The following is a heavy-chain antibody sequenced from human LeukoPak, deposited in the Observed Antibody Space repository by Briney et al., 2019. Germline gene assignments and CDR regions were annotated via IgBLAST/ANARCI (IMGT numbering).Heavy chain of an antibody. D-gene: IGHD3-3*01. J-gene: IGHJ4*02. V-gene: IGHV1-8*03. CDR3: ARDGFLGYY. CDR2: MSPESGDT. CDR1: GGTFSSYA. Sequence: VASVKVSCKASGGTFSSYAINWVRQAPGQGLEWMGWMSPESGDTGYAHKFQGRVTITRNTSISTAYMELSSLRSEDTAVYYCARDGFLGYYWGQGTLVTVSS.